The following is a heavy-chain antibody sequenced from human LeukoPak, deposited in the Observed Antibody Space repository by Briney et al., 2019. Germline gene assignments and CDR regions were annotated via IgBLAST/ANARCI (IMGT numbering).Heavy chain of an antibody. CDR3: AKDAVGATAYYFDY. D-gene: IGHD1-26*01. CDR2: ISSSGSTI. CDR1: GFTFSDYY. Sequence: GGSLRLSCAASGFTFSDYYMSWIRQAPGKGLEWVSYISSSGSTIYYADSVEGRFTISRDNSKNTLYMQINSLRADDTAVYYCAKDAVGATAYYFDYWGQGILVTVSS. J-gene: IGHJ4*02. V-gene: IGHV3-11*01.